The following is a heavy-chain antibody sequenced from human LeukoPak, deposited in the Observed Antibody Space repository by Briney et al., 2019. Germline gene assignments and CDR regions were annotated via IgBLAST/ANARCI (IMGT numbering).Heavy chain of an antibody. CDR1: GFTFSSYA. Sequence: PGGSLRLSCAASGFTFSSYAMSWVRQAPGKGLEWVSAISGSGGSTYYADSVKGRFTISRDNSKNTLYPQMNSLRAEDTAVYYCAKPNYDFWSGYSCFDYWGQGTLVTVSS. CDR2: ISGSGGST. CDR3: AKPNYDFWSGYSCFDY. V-gene: IGHV3-23*01. D-gene: IGHD3-3*01. J-gene: IGHJ4*02.